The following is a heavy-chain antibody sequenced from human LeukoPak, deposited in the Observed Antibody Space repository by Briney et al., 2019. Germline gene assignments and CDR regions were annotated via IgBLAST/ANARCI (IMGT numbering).Heavy chain of an antibody. CDR3: AKFQVYGSGGYPVDY. Sequence: PGGSLRLSCAASGFTFSSYGMHWVRQAPGKGLEWVAVISYDGSNKYYADSVKGRFTISRDNSKNTLYLQMNSLRAEDTAVYYCAKFQVYGSGGYPVDYWGQGTLVTVSS. V-gene: IGHV3-30*18. CDR2: ISYDGSNK. J-gene: IGHJ4*02. CDR1: GFTFSSYG. D-gene: IGHD3-10*01.